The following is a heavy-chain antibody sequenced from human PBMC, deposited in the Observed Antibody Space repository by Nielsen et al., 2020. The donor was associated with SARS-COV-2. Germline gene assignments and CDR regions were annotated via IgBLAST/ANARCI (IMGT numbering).Heavy chain of an antibody. CDR3: ARESSGYDHYNYGMDV. CDR2: IYFSGRT. V-gene: IGHV4-31*03. J-gene: IGHJ6*02. D-gene: IGHD5-12*01. Sequence: SETLSFTCTVSGGSISSGGYYWSWIRHHPGKGLEWIGYIYFSGRTCYNPSLMSRVTISVDTSKNQFSLSLRSVTAADTAVYYCARESSGYDHYNYGMDVWGQGTTVTVSS. CDR1: GGSISSGGYY.